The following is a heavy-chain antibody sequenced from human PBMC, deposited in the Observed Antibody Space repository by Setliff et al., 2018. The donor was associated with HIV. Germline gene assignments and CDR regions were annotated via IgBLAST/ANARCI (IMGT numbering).Heavy chain of an antibody. CDR2: ISPSSTII. Sequence: GGSLRLSCGASGFSFSSYSMNWVRQAPGKGLEWVSYISPSSTIIYYPDSVKGRLTTSRDNARNSLYLEMNSLRADDTAVYYCARDFCGSSCSSGYGYFDHWGQGTLVTVSS. CDR3: ARDFCGSSCSSGYGYFDH. V-gene: IGHV3-48*01. CDR1: GFSFSSYS. J-gene: IGHJ4*02. D-gene: IGHD2-15*01.